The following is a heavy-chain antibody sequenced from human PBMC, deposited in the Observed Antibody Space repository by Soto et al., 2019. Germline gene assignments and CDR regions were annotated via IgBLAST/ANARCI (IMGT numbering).Heavy chain of an antibody. Sequence: LEILSLTCTVSGASISSTRYYWGWIRQPPGKGLEWIGSIYYSGYAYYNPSLKSRVTISVDTSRDQFSLNLRPMTAADTAVYYCARPTSTDLRDPFDIWGQGIMVTVSS. CDR2: IYYSGYA. V-gene: IGHV4-39*01. CDR1: GASISSTRYY. D-gene: IGHD4-17*01. J-gene: IGHJ3*02. CDR3: ARPTSTDLRDPFDI.